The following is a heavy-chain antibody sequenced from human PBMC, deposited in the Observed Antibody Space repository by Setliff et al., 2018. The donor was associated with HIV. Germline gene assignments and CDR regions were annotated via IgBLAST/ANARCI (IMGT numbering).Heavy chain of an antibody. CDR1: GGSFSASY. V-gene: IGHV4-34*01. J-gene: IGHJ4*02. Sequence: SETLSLTCAVYGGSFSASYWSWIRQAPGKGLEWIGEINHSGITHFNPSLDTRVTMFADTSKNQFSLRLSPVTAADTAIYYCAKGPRGLGLRYYFDYWAQGSQVTSPQ. CDR2: INHSGIT. CDR3: AKGPRGLGLRYYFDY. D-gene: IGHD3-10*01.